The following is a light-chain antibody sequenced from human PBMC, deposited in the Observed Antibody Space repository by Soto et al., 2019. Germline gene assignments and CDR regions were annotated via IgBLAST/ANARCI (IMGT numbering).Light chain of an antibody. V-gene: IGKV3-20*01. CDR2: STS. Sequence: EIVLTQSPDTLSLSPGERVTLSCRASQSVSSGYFAWYQQKPGQAPRLLLYSTSSRAPGIPDRFSGSGSGTDFTLTITALEPEDFPVYYCQQYGSSPYTFGQGTKLEIK. CDR1: QSVSSGY. J-gene: IGKJ2*01. CDR3: QQYGSSPYT.